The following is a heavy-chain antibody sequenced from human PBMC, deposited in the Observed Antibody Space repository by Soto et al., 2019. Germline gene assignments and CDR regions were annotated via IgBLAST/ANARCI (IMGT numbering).Heavy chain of an antibody. CDR3: ARSGNHPRYYYYGMDV. D-gene: IGHD3-3*01. CDR2: IYPGDSDT. CDR1: GYSFTSYW. J-gene: IGHJ6*02. Sequence: GESLKISCKGSGYSFTSYWIGWVRQMPGKGLEWMGIIYPGDSDTSYSPSFQGQVTISADKSISTAYLQWSSLKASDTAMYYCARSGNHPRYYYYGMDVWGQGTTVTV. V-gene: IGHV5-51*01.